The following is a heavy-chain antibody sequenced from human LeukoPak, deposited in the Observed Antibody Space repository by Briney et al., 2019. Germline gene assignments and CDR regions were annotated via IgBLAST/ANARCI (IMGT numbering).Heavy chain of an antibody. D-gene: IGHD3-3*01. CDR3: ARDPGYDFWSGYRWFDP. CDR2: ISAYNGNT. CDR1: GYTFTSYG. J-gene: IGHJ5*02. V-gene: IGHV1-18*01. Sequence: GASVKVSCKASGYTFTSYGISWVRQAPGQGLEWMGWISAYNGNTNYAQKLQGRVTMTTDTSTSTAYMELRSLRSDDTAVYYCARDPGYDFWSGYRWFDPWGQGTLVTVSS.